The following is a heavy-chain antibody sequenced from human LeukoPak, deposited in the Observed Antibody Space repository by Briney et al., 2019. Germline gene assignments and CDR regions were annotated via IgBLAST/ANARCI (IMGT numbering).Heavy chain of an antibody. CDR1: GFTVSSNS. J-gene: IGHJ4*02. V-gene: IGHV3-53*01. CDR2: IHSGGGT. CDR3: ARDDADYFEY. Sequence: PGGSLRLSCAASGFTVSSNSMSWVRQAPGKGLEYVSVIHSGGGTYYADSVKGRFTISRDNSKNALYLQMNSLRAEDTAVYYCARDDADYFEYWGQGTLVTVSS.